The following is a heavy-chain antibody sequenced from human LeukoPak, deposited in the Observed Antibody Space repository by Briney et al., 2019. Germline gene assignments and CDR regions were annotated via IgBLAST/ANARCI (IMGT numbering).Heavy chain of an antibody. CDR3: AKGGGWLYYFDY. D-gene: IGHD6-19*01. CDR1: GLTFSSYW. J-gene: IGHJ4*02. Sequence: PGGSLRLSCAASGLTFSSYWMSWVRQTPGKGLEWVANIKQDGSEKYYVDSVKGRFTISRDNAKNSLYLQMNSLRAEDTAVYYCAKGGGWLYYFDYWGQGTLVTVSS. V-gene: IGHV3-7*03. CDR2: IKQDGSEK.